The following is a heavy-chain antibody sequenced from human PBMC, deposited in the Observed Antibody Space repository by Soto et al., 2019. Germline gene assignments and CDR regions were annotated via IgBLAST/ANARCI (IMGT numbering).Heavy chain of an antibody. J-gene: IGHJ4*02. CDR1: GGSISSGGYY. CDR3: ARAFVVYAAEVPLFDY. V-gene: IGHV4-31*03. Sequence: SETLSLTCTVSGGSISSGGYYWSWIRQHPGKGLEWIGYIYYSGSTYYNPSLKSRVTISVDTSKNQFSLKLSSVTAADTAVYYCARAFVVYAAEVPLFDYWGQGTLVTVSS. CDR2: IYYSGST. D-gene: IGHD2-8*02.